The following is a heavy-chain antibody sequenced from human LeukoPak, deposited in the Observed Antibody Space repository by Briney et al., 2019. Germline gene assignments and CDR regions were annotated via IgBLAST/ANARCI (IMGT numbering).Heavy chain of an antibody. V-gene: IGHV4-61*01. Sequence: SETLSLTCIVSGGSVSSAIYYWSWIRQPPGKGLDRTGYIYYSGTNYNPSLKSRVTISEDTSKNQFSLKLGSVTAADTAVYYCATSSSYDGSGKIDYWGQGTLVTVSS. CDR1: GGSVSSAIYY. CDR2: IYYSGT. D-gene: IGHD3-22*01. CDR3: ATSSSYDGSGKIDY. J-gene: IGHJ4*02.